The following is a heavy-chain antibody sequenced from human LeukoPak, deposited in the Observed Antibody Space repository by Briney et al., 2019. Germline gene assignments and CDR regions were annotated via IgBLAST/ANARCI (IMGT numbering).Heavy chain of an antibody. Sequence: PGGSLRLSCAASGFTFSSYSMNWVRQAPGKGLEWVSYISGGSTTIYYADSVKGRFTVSRDDAKNSLYLQMNSLTAEDTAVYYCARIYIGGQGTLVTVSS. V-gene: IGHV3-48*01. CDR2: ISGGSTTI. CDR3: ARIYI. J-gene: IGHJ4*02. D-gene: IGHD3-10*01. CDR1: GFTFSSYS.